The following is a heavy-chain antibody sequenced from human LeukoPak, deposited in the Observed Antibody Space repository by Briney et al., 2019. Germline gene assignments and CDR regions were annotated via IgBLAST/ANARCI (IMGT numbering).Heavy chain of an antibody. D-gene: IGHD6-19*01. Sequence: GGSLRLSCAASGYTFSHYSVNWVRQAPGKGLEWVSSISSTSDYIYYADPVKGRFTISRDNSKNTLYLEMNSLRAEDTAVYYCAKYNSGWSQRYYFDYWGQGTLVTVSS. CDR3: AKYNSGWSQRYYFDY. CDR2: ISSTSDYI. CDR1: GYTFSHYS. J-gene: IGHJ4*02. V-gene: IGHV3-21*04.